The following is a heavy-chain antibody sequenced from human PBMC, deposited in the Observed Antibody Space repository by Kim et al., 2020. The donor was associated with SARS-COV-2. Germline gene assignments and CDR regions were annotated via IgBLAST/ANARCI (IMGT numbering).Heavy chain of an antibody. V-gene: IGHV4-34*01. D-gene: IGHD6-6*01. Sequence: SNPSLKSRVTISVDTSKSQFSLKLSSVTAADTAVYYCARGRGGSSMGMDVWGQGTTVTVSS. CDR3: ARGRGGSSMGMDV. J-gene: IGHJ6*02.